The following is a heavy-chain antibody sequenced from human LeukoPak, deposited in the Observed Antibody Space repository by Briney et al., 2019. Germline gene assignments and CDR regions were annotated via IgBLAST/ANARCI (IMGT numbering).Heavy chain of an antibody. CDR1: GFTFSSYG. CDR3: AKDRDYYDSRDYDY. V-gene: IGHV3-30*02. CDR2: IWYDGSNK. Sequence: GGSLRLSCAASGFTFSSYGMHWVRQAPGKGLEWVAVIWYDGSNKYYADSVKGRFTISRDNSKNTLYLQMNSLRAEDTAVYYCAKDRDYYDSRDYDYWGQGTLVTVSS. J-gene: IGHJ4*02. D-gene: IGHD3-22*01.